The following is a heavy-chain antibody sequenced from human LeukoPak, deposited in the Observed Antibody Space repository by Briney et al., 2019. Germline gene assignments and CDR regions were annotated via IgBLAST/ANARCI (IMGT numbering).Heavy chain of an antibody. CDR3: AKGVKTGYSSGWHVNPPEYYFDY. CDR1: GFTFSSYG. D-gene: IGHD6-19*01. CDR2: IRYDGSNK. V-gene: IGHV3-30*02. Sequence: GGSLRLSCAASGFTFSSYGMHWVRQAPGKGLEWVAFIRYDGSNKYYADSVKGRFTISRDNSKNTLYLQMNSLRAEDTAVYYCAKGVKTGYSSGWHVNPPEYYFDYWGQGTLVTVSS. J-gene: IGHJ4*02.